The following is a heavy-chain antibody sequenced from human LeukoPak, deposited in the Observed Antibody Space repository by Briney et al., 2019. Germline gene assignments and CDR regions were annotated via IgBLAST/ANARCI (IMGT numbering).Heavy chain of an antibody. CDR2: ISYDGSNK. J-gene: IGHJ4*02. CDR3: ANIYDFWLPYDY. V-gene: IGHV3-30*18. D-gene: IGHD3-3*01. CDR1: GFTFSSYG. Sequence: GGSLRLSCAASGFTFSSYGMHWVRQAPGKGLEWMAVISYDGSNKYYADSVKGRLTISRDNSKNTLYLHMDSLRVEDTAVYYCANIYDFWLPYDYWGQGTLVTVSS.